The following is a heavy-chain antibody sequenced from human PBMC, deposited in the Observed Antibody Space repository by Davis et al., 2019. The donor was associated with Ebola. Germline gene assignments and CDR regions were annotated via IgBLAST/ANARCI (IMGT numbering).Heavy chain of an antibody. D-gene: IGHD5-24*01. CDR3: ARDYWGHGNNTD. J-gene: IGHJ4*02. CDR1: GDSVNSHY. Sequence: PSETLSLTCTVAGDSVNSHYWTWIRQPPGKGLEWIAYFYYLGTTKCNPSLTSRVTISLDTSKNQVSLTLTSVTAADTAVYYCARDYWGHGNNTDWGQGTLVTGSS. V-gene: IGHV4-59*02. CDR2: FYYLGTT.